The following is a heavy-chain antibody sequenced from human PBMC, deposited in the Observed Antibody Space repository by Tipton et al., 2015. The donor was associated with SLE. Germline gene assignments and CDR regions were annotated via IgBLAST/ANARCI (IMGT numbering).Heavy chain of an antibody. Sequence: SLRLSCAASGFTFSSYSMNWVRQAPGKGLEWVSSISSSSSYIYYADSVKGRFIISRDNAKNSLYLQMNSLRAEDTAVYYCAREAYSSPNNYFDYWGQGTLVTVSS. D-gene: IGHD6-13*01. J-gene: IGHJ4*02. V-gene: IGHV3-21*03. CDR2: ISSSSSYI. CDR3: AREAYSSPNNYFDY. CDR1: GFTFSSYS.